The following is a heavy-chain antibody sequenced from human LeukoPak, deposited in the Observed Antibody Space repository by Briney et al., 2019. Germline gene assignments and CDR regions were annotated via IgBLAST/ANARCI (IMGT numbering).Heavy chain of an antibody. CDR1: GYTFTSYA. CDR2: INTGNGNT. Sequence: ASVKVSCKASGYTFTSYAMHWVRQAPGQRLEWMGWINTGNGNTKYSQEFQGRVTMTRDTSISTAYMELSRLRSDDTAVYYCARGVTARGFYYYMDVWGKGTTVTISS. CDR3: ARGVTARGFYYYMDV. D-gene: IGHD2-21*02. V-gene: IGHV1-3*04. J-gene: IGHJ6*03.